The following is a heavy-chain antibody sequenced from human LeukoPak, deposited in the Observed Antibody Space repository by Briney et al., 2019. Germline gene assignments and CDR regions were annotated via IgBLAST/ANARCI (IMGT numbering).Heavy chain of an antibody. CDR2: INPNSGGT. J-gene: IGHJ4*02. CDR3: SRGRADGYSGYDFGDY. V-gene: IGHV1-2*02. Sequence: ASVKVSCKASGYTFTGYYMHRVRQAPGQGLEWMGWINPNSGGTDYAQKFQGRVTMARDTSISTAYMELSSLTSDDTAVYYCSRGRADGYSGYDFGDYWGQGTLVTVSS. D-gene: IGHD5-12*01. CDR1: GYTFTGYY.